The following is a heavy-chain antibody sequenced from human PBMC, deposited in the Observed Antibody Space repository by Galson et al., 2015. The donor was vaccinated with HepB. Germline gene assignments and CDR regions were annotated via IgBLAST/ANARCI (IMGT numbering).Heavy chain of an antibody. CDR1: GGTFSSYA. Sequence: VKVSCKASGGTFSSYAISWVRQAPGQGLEWMGGIIPIFGTANYAQKFQGRVTITADESTSTAYMELSSLRSEDTAVYYCARDTAAGLDAFDIWGQGTMVTVSS. CDR3: ARDTAAGLDAFDI. V-gene: IGHV1-69*13. CDR2: IIPIFGTA. D-gene: IGHD6-13*01. J-gene: IGHJ3*02.